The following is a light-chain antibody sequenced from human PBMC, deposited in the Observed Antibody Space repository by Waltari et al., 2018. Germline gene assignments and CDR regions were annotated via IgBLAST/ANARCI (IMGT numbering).Light chain of an antibody. V-gene: IGKV1-39*01. CDR3: QQSYNTPWT. J-gene: IGKJ1*01. CDR2: AAS. CDR1: QTISTY. Sequence: DIQMTQSPSSLSASVGDRVTITCRASQTISTYLNWYQQKPGKAPKVLIYAASSLESVVPSRFSGSGSRTDFTLTISSLQPEDSATYYCQQSYNTPWTFGQGTKVEIK.